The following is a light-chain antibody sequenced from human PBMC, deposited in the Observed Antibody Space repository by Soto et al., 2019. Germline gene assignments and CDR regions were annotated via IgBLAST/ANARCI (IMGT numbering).Light chain of an antibody. CDR1: QIVSSTY. CDR2: SAS. CDR3: QQYGNSPPTT. Sequence: EIVLTQSPGTLSLSPGERATVSCRASQIVSSTYLAWYQQKPGQAPRLLIHSASSKATGIPDRFSGSGSGTDFTLTISRLEPEDFAVYYGQQYGNSPPTTFGGGTKVEIK. J-gene: IGKJ4*01. V-gene: IGKV3-20*01.